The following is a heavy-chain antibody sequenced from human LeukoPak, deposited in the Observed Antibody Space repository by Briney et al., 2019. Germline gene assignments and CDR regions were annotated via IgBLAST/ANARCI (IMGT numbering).Heavy chain of an antibody. V-gene: IGHV3-23*01. J-gene: IGHJ4*02. D-gene: IGHD3-9*01. CDR1: GFTFSSYG. Sequence: GGSLRLSCAASGFTFSSYGMSWVRQAPGKGLEWVSATSSSGGRTYNADSVKGRFTISRDNSRNTLYLQMNSLRAEDTAVYYCAIVAYYEILKSWFDYWGQGTLVTVSS. CDR3: AIVAYYEILKSWFDY. CDR2: TSSSGGRT.